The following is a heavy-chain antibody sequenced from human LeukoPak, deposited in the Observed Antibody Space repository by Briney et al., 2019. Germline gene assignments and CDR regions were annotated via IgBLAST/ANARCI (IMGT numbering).Heavy chain of an antibody. J-gene: IGHJ5*02. CDR2: IIPIFGTA. D-gene: IGHD6-13*01. CDR3: ARDGTPPRGRYSSSWRIHNWFDP. V-gene: IGHV1-69*01. Sequence: SVKVSCKASGGTFSSYAISWVRQAPGQGLEWMGGIIPIFGTANYAQKFQGRVTITADESTSTAYMELSSLRSEDTAVYYCARDGTPPRGRYSSSWRIHNWFDPWGQGTLVTVSS. CDR1: GGTFSSYA.